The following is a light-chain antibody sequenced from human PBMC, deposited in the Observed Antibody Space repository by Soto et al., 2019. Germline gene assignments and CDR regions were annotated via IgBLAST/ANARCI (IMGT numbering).Light chain of an antibody. J-gene: IGKJ1*01. CDR2: AAS. CDR1: QSVSSSY. V-gene: IGKV3-15*01. CDR3: QQYNNWPRT. Sequence: PGERAPLSCRSSQSVSSSYLAWYQQKPGQAPRLLIFAASTRATSVPARFTGSRSGTEFTLTINSLQSEDFAIYYCQQYNNWPRTFGQGTKVDIK.